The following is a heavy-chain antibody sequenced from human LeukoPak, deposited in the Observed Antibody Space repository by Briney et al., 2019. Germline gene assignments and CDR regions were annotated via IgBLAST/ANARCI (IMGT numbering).Heavy chain of an antibody. Sequence: GGSLRLSCAASGFTFSSYSMNWVRQAPGKGLEWVSSISSSSSYIYYADSVKGRFTISRDNAKNSLYLQMNSLRAEDTAVYYCARVGLAAAGTPLWGQGTLVTVSS. D-gene: IGHD6-13*01. J-gene: IGHJ4*02. CDR2: ISSSSSYI. CDR1: GFTFSSYS. V-gene: IGHV3-21*01. CDR3: ARVGLAAAGTPL.